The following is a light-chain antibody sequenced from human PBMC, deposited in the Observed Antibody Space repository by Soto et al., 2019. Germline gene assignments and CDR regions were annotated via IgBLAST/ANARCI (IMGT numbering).Light chain of an antibody. Sequence: NLMLTQPHSVSESPGKTVIISCTRSSGSIASNYVQWYQQRPGSSPTTVIYEDNQRPSGVPDRFSGSIDSSSNSASLTISGLETEDEADYFCQSYDATNQVFGGGTQLTVL. V-gene: IGLV6-57*01. CDR1: SGSIASNY. J-gene: IGLJ3*02. CDR2: EDN. CDR3: QSYDATNQV.